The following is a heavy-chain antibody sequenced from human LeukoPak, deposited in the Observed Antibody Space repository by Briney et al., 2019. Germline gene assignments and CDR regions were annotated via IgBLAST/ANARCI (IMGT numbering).Heavy chain of an antibody. V-gene: IGHV4-61*10. D-gene: IGHD3-16*02. CDR1: GDSISSDESY. CDR3: ARVYDYVWGSYRYGNWFDP. J-gene: IGHJ5*02. Sequence: PSETLSLTCSVSGDSISSDESYWSWLRQPAGKGLEWIGYIYYSGSTNYNPSLKSRVTISVDTSKNQFSLKLSSVTAADTAVYYCARVYDYVWGSYRYGNWFDPWGQGTLVTVSS. CDR2: IYYSGST.